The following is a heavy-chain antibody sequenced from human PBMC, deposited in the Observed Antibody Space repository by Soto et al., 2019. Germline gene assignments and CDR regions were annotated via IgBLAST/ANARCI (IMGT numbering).Heavy chain of an antibody. J-gene: IGHJ5*02. CDR2: IYYSGST. CDR3: VTGTTYYDILTGYLGDWFDP. D-gene: IGHD3-9*01. CDR1: GGSISSGGYY. V-gene: IGHV4-31*03. Sequence: SETLSLTCTVSGGSISSGGYYWSWIRQHPGKGLEWIGYIYYSGSTYYNPSLKSRVTISVDTSKNQFSLKLSSVTAADTAVYYCVTGTTYYDILTGYLGDWFDPWGQGTLVTV.